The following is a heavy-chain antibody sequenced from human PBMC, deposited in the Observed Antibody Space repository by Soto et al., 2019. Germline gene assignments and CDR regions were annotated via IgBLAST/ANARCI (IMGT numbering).Heavy chain of an antibody. D-gene: IGHD3-22*01. Sequence: GGSLRLSCAASAFTFSSYAMHWVRQAPGKGLEWVAVISYDGSNKYYADSAKGRFTISRDNSKNTLYLQMNSLRAEDTAVYYCARGPPITMIVVVWYFDLWGRGTLVTVSS. CDR2: ISYDGSNK. CDR1: AFTFSSYA. CDR3: ARGPPITMIVVVWYFDL. V-gene: IGHV3-30-3*01. J-gene: IGHJ2*01.